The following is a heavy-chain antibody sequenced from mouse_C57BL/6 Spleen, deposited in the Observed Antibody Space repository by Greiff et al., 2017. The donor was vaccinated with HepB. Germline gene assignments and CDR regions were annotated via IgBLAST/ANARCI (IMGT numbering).Heavy chain of an antibody. D-gene: IGHD2-4*01. J-gene: IGHJ4*01. V-gene: IGHV7-3*01. Sequence: EVQVVESGGGLVQPGGSLSLSCAASGFTFTDYYMSWVRQPPGKALEWLGFIRNKANGYTTEYSASVKGRFTISRDNSQSILYLQMNALRAEDSATYYCARYGPHDDYDEDYYAIDYWGQGTSVTVSS. CDR3: ARYGPHDDYDEDYYAIDY. CDR1: GFTFTDYY. CDR2: IRNKANGYTT.